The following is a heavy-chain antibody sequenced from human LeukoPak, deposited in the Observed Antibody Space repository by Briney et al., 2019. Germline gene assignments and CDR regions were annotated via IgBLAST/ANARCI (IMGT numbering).Heavy chain of an antibody. V-gene: IGHV5-51*01. CDR3: ARLPRYCSSTSCYKHYYYYYGMDV. Sequence: GESLKISFKGSGSSFTSYWIGWVRQMPGKGLAWMGIIYPGDSDTRYSPSFQGQVTISADKSISTAYLQWSSLKASDTAMYYCARLPRYCSSTSCYKHYYYYYGMDVWGQGTTVTVSS. J-gene: IGHJ6*02. D-gene: IGHD2-2*02. CDR1: GSSFTSYW. CDR2: IYPGDSDT.